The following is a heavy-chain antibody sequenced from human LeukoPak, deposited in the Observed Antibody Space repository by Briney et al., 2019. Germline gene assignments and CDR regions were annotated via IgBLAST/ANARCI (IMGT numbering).Heavy chain of an antibody. CDR3: AKGIGVTADY. J-gene: IGHJ4*02. Sequence: GGSLRLSCAASGFTFSSYGMHWVRQAPGKGLEWVAVIPYDGSNKYYADSVKGRFTISRDNSKNTLYLQMNSLRAEDTAVYYCAKGIGVTADYWGQGTLVTVSS. CDR2: IPYDGSNK. CDR1: GFTFSSYG. V-gene: IGHV3-30*18. D-gene: IGHD2-21*02.